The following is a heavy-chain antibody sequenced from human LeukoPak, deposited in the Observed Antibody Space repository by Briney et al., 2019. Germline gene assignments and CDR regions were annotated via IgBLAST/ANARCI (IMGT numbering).Heavy chain of an antibody. V-gene: IGHV3-30*18. Sequence: GGSLRLSCAASGFSFTSYGMHWVRQAPGKGLEWVAVISYDGSNKYYADSVKGRFTISRDNSKSTLCLQMNSLRAEDTAVYYCAKGKQYLEWLPDSWGQGTLVTVSS. D-gene: IGHD3-3*01. J-gene: IGHJ4*02. CDR3: AKGKQYLEWLPDS. CDR1: GFSFTSYG. CDR2: ISYDGSNK.